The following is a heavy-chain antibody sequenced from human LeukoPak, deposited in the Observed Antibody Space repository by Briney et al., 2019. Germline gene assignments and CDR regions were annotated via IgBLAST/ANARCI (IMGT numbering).Heavy chain of an antibody. CDR1: GGSFSGYY. Sequence: SETLSLTCAVYGGSFSGYYWSWIRQPPGKGLEWIGEINHSGSTNYNPSLKSRVTISVDTSKNQFSLKLSSVTAADTAVYYCAREVSYYYDSSGSPDAFDIWGQGTMVTVSS. V-gene: IGHV4-34*01. CDR3: AREVSYYYDSSGSPDAFDI. J-gene: IGHJ3*02. CDR2: INHSGST. D-gene: IGHD3-22*01.